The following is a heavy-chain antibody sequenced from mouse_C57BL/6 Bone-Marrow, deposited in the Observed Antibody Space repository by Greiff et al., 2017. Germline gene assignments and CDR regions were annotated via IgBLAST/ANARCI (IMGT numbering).Heavy chain of an antibody. CDR1: GFTFSDYG. V-gene: IGHV5-17*01. J-gene: IGHJ3*01. D-gene: IGHD1-2*01. CDR3: ARPITTASSFAY. CDR2: ISSGSSTI. Sequence: EVKLVESGGGLVKPGGSLKLSCAASGFTFSDYGMHWVRQDPEKGLEWVAYISSGSSTIYYADTVKGRFTISRDNAKNTLFLQMTSLRSEDTAMYYCARPITTASSFAYWGQGTLVTVSA.